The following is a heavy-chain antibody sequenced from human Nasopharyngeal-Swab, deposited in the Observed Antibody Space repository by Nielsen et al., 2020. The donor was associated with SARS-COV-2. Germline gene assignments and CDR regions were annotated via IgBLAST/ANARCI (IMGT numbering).Heavy chain of an antibody. J-gene: IGHJ3*02. V-gene: IGHV1-69*04. CDR2: IIPILGIA. Sequence: SVKVSCKASGGTFSSYAISWVRQAPGQGLEWMGRIIPILGIANYAQKFQGRVTMTRDTSISTAYMELSRLRSDDTAVYYCAREKSDAFDIWGQGTMVTVSS. CDR1: GGTFSSYA. CDR3: AREKSDAFDI.